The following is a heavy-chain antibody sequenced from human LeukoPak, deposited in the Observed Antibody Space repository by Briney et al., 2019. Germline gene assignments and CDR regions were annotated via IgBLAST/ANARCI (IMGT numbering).Heavy chain of an antibody. D-gene: IGHD1-14*01. CDR1: GFTFSSYS. V-gene: IGHV3-21*01. J-gene: IGHJ3*02. CDR3: ARETDNTWAYAFDI. CDR2: ISSSSSYI. Sequence: GGSLRLSCAASGFTFSSYSMNWVRQAPGKGLEWVSSISSSSSYIYYADSVKGRFTISRGNAKNSLYLQMNSLRAEDTAVYYCARETDNTWAYAFDIWGQGTMVTVSS.